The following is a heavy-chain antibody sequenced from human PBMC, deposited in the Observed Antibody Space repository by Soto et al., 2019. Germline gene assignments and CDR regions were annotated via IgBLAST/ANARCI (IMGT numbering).Heavy chain of an antibody. Sequence: QVQLVQSGAEVKKPGASVKVSCKASGYTFTSYGINWVRQAPGQGLEWMGWISAYNGNTNYAQKLQGRVTMTTDTSTSTGYRELRRLRSDDTAVYCCARGTAVETGSYWGQGTLVTVSS. D-gene: IGHD4-17*01. V-gene: IGHV1-18*01. J-gene: IGHJ4*02. CDR1: GYTFTSYG. CDR3: ARGTAVETGSY. CDR2: ISAYNGNT.